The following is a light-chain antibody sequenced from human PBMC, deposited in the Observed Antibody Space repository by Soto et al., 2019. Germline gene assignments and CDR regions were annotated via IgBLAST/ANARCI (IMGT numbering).Light chain of an antibody. J-gene: IGLJ1*01. Sequence: QSVLTQPASVSGSPGQSITVSCTGTSSDIGGYIFVSWYQQHPGKAPKLMIYDINNRPSGVSKRFSGSKSGNAASLTISGLQGEDEADYYCVSYPARSSYVFGTGTKLTVL. CDR2: DIN. V-gene: IGLV2-14*01. CDR3: VSYPARSSYV. CDR1: SSDIGGYIF.